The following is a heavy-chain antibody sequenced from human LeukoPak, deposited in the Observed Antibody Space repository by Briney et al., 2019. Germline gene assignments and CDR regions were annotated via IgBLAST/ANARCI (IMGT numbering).Heavy chain of an antibody. Sequence: SETLSLTCAVSGYSISSGYYWGWIRQPPGKGLEWIGSIYHSGSTYYNPSLKGRVTISVDTSENQFSLKLSSVTAADTALYYCARVHSAGYYYYLDVWGKGTTVTVSS. CDR1: GYSISSGYY. CDR2: IYHSGST. D-gene: IGHD2-15*01. CDR3: ARVHSAGYYYYLDV. J-gene: IGHJ6*03. V-gene: IGHV4-38-2*01.